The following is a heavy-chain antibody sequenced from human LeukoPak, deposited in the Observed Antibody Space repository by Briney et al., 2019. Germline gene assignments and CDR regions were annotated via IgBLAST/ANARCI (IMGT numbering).Heavy chain of an antibody. Sequence: KPGGSLRLSCAASGFTFSSYAMSWVRQAPGKGLEWVGRIKSKTDGGTTDYAAPVKGRFTISRDDSKNTLYLQMNSLKTEDTAVYYCTTDGEYSNYGAEAFDIWGQGTMVTVSS. D-gene: IGHD4-11*01. V-gene: IGHV3-15*01. CDR3: TTDGEYSNYGAEAFDI. CDR2: IKSKTDGGTT. J-gene: IGHJ3*02. CDR1: GFTFSSYA.